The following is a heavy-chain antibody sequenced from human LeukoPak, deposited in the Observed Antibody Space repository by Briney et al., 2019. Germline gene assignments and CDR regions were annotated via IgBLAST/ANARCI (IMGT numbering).Heavy chain of an antibody. CDR3: ARLRGPFPYY. Sequence: SETLSLTCTVSGGSISSSSYYWGWIRQPPGKGLEWIGSIYYSGSTYYNPSLKSRVTISVDTPKNQFSLKLSSVTAADTAVYYCARLRGPFPYYWGQGTLVTVSS. CDR2: IYYSGST. D-gene: IGHD2-21*01. CDR1: GGSISSSSYY. V-gene: IGHV4-39*01. J-gene: IGHJ4*02.